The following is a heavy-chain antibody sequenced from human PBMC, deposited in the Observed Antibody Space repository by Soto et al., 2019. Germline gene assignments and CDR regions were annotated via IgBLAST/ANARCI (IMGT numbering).Heavy chain of an antibody. D-gene: IGHD3-3*01. V-gene: IGHV1-69*05. CDR1: GVTFSSYA. CDR2: IITIYGTT. Sequence: SAKASCKAPGVTFSSYAISWVRQSPGQGLEWMGWIITIYGTTNYAQQFQGRVSITTDTSTSTAYMDLRSLRSDDTAVYYCARDQGITTFGVYSMYYYGMDVWGQGTTVTVSS. J-gene: IGHJ6*02. CDR3: ARDQGITTFGVYSMYYYGMDV.